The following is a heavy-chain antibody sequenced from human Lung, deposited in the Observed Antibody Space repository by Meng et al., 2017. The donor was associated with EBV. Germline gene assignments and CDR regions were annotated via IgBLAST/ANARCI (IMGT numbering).Heavy chain of an antibody. D-gene: IGHD6-19*01. CDR2: IYHSGST. V-gene: IGHV4-4*02. CDR3: ARPSIAVAGWDY. CDR1: CGSISSSNW. Sequence: QVRLKQWVAGLLKPSETLSSTLGVSCGSISSSNWWSWVRQPPGKGLEWIGEIYHSGSTNYNPSLKSRVTISVDTSKNQFSLKLSSVTAADTAVYYCARPSIAVAGWDYWGRGTLVTVSS. J-gene: IGHJ2*01.